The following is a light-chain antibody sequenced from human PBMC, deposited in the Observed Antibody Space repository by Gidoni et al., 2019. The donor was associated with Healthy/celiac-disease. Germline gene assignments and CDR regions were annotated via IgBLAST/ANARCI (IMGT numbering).Light chain of an antibody. V-gene: IGLV2-23*02. CDR3: CSYAGSSTWV. CDR2: EVS. Sequence: QSALTQPASVSGSPGQSITISCTGTSSDVGSYNLVSLYQQHPGKAPKLMIYEVSKRTSGVSNRFSGSKSGNTASLTISGLQAEDEADYYCCSYAGSSTWVFGGGTKLTVL. J-gene: IGLJ3*02. CDR1: SSDVGSYNL.